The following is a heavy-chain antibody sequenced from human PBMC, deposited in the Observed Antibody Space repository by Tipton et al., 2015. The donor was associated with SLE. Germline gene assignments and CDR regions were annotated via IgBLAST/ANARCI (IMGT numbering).Heavy chain of an antibody. CDR1: GGSISSSSYY. Sequence: TLSLTCTVSGGSISSSSYYWGWIRQPPGKGLEWIGSIYYSGSTYYNPSLKSRVTISVDTSKNQFSLKLSSVTAADTAVYYCARDPSRYSGSLSPVDYWGQGPLVAVSS. CDR3: ARDPSRYSGSLSPVDY. CDR2: IYYSGST. V-gene: IGHV4-39*07. D-gene: IGHD1-26*01. J-gene: IGHJ4*02.